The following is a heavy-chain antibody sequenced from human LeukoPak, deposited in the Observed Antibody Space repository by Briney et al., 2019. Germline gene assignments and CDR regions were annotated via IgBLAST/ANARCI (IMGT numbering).Heavy chain of an antibody. V-gene: IGHV4-59*01. D-gene: IGHD3-22*01. CDR2: IYYSGST. CDR1: GGSISSYY. CDR3: ARDMTNYYDSSGYFNY. Sequence: SETLSLTCTVSGGSISSYYWSWIRQPPGKGLEWIGYIYYSGSTNYNPSLKSRVTISVDTSKNQFSLKLSSVTAADTAVYYCARDMTNYYDSSGYFNYWGQGTLVTVSS. J-gene: IGHJ4*02.